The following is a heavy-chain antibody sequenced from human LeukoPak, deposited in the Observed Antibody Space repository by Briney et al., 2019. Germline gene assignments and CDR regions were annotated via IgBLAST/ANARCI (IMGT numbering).Heavy chain of an antibody. CDR1: GGSFSGYY. Sequence: PSETLSLTCAVYGGSFSGYYWSWIRQPPGKGLEWIGEINHSGSTNYNPSLKSRVTISVDTSKNQFSLKLSSVTAADTAVYYCARVVGGSWGIVVNFDYWGQGTLVTVSS. J-gene: IGHJ4*02. D-gene: IGHD3-22*01. CDR3: ARVVGGSWGIVVNFDY. V-gene: IGHV4-34*01. CDR2: INHSGST.